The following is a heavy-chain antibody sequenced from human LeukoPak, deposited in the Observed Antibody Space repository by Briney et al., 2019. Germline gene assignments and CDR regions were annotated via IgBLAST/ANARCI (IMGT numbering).Heavy chain of an antibody. CDR1: GYTFTDYW. Sequence: GGSLRLSCAASGYTFTDYWMSWVRQAPGKGLEWVANINKDGSAKYYVDSVRGRFTISRDNAKNSLYLQMNGLRVEVTAVYYCTREERWGQGTLVTVSS. CDR2: INKDGSAK. V-gene: IGHV3-7*01. CDR3: TREER. J-gene: IGHJ4*02.